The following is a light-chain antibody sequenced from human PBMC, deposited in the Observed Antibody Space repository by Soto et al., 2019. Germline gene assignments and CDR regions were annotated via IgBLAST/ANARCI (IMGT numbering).Light chain of an antibody. J-gene: IGLJ1*01. Sequence: QLVLTQPASVSASPGQSITISCTGTSTDIGAYKFVSWYQQHPGKAPKLMIYDVTSRPSGVSNRFSGSKSGNTASLIISGLQAEDKADYYCFSYTSFDTYVFGTGTKLTVL. V-gene: IGLV2-14*03. CDR2: DVT. CDR1: STDIGAYKF. CDR3: FSYTSFDTYV.